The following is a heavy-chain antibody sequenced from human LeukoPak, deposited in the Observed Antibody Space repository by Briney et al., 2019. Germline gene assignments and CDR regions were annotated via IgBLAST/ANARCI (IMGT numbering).Heavy chain of an antibody. D-gene: IGHD6-19*01. J-gene: IGHJ4*02. CDR1: GFTFSSYA. CDR3: ASIAVAGGDY. CDR2: ISYDGSNK. V-gene: IGHV3-30-3*01. Sequence: GRSMRLSCAASGFTFSSYAMHWVRQAPGKVLEWVAVISYDGSNKYYADSVKGRFTISRDNSKNTLYLQMNSLRAEDTAVYYCASIAVAGGDYWGQGTLVTVSS.